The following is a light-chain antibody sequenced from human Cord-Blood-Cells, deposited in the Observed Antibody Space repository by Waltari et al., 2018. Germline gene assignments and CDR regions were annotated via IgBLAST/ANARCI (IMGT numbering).Light chain of an antibody. CDR2: EGS. J-gene: IGLJ3*02. Sequence: QSALTQPASVSGSPGQSITTSCTGTSSDVGSYNLASWYQQHPGKAPKLMIYEGSKRPSGVSNRFSGSKSGNTASLTISGLQAEDEADYYCCSYAGSSTWVFGGGTKLTVL. V-gene: IGLV2-23*01. CDR1: SSDVGSYNL. CDR3: CSYAGSSTWV.